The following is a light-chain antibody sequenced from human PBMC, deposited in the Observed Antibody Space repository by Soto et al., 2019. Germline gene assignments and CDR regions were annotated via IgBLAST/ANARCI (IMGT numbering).Light chain of an antibody. CDR3: QPRSNWLIT. Sequence: EIVLTQSPATLSLSPGERATLSCRASQSVSSYLAWYQQKPGQAPRLLIYDASNRATAIPARFSGSGSGTDFTLTISSLAPEDFAVYYCQPRSNWLITLGQGTRLEI. CDR2: DAS. V-gene: IGKV3-11*01. J-gene: IGKJ5*01. CDR1: QSVSSY.